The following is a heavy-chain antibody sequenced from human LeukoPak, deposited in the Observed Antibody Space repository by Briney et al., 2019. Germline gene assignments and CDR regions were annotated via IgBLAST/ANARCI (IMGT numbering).Heavy chain of an antibody. Sequence: SETLSLTCAVYGGSFSGYYWSWIRQPPGKGLEWIGEINHSGSTNYNPSLKSRVTISVDTSKNQFSLKLSSVTAAVTAVYYCARVRWQWLRGAQLWFRAFHIWGQGTMVTVSS. J-gene: IGHJ3*02. V-gene: IGHV4-34*01. D-gene: IGHD5-18*01. CDR3: ARVRWQWLRGAQLWFRAFHI. CDR1: GGSFSGYY. CDR2: INHSGST.